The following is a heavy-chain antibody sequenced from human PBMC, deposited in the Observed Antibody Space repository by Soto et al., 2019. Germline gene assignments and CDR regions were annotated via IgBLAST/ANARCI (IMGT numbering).Heavy chain of an antibody. CDR1: GASISSGDYF. CDR2: IYDSGSS. D-gene: IGHD5-12*01. Sequence: PSETLSLTCTVSGASISSGDYFWSWIRQSPGKGLQWIGYIYDSGSSYYNPSLKSRVTISLDTPKNQFSLDLNSVTTADTAMYYCARIEMASIKWGRGTLVTVSS. J-gene: IGHJ4*02. V-gene: IGHV4-30-4*01. CDR3: ARIEMASIK.